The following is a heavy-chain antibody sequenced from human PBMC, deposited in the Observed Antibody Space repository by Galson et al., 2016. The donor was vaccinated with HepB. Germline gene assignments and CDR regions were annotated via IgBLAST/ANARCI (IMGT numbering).Heavy chain of an antibody. D-gene: IGHD1-26*01. CDR2: IGGMGTTT. CDR3: ARQIVETSQTYYYGMAV. V-gene: IGHV3-23*01. CDR1: GFTFNNYA. Sequence: SLRLSCAASGFTFNNYAMSWVRQAPGKGPEWVSTIGGMGTTTFYADSVKGRFTISRDNAKNTLYLQMDSLSIEDTAVYYCARQIVETSQTYYYGMAVWGQGTTVIVSS. J-gene: IGHJ6*02.